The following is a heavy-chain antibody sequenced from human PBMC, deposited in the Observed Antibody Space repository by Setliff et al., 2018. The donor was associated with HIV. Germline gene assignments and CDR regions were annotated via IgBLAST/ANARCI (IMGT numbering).Heavy chain of an antibody. Sequence: GESLKISCKGSEYTFATYWIGWVRQVPGKGLEWMAIIYPDDSNIRYNPSFQSRVTISVDKSITTAYLEIHNLKASDTATYYCARRDGRSMNAFQIWGPGTMVTVSS. D-gene: IGHD6-13*01. V-gene: IGHV5-51*01. CDR2: IYPDDSNI. CDR1: EYTFATYW. CDR3: ARRDGRSMNAFQI. J-gene: IGHJ3*01.